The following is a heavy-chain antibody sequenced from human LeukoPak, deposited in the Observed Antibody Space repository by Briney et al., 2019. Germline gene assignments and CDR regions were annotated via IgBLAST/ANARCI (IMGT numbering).Heavy chain of an antibody. J-gene: IGHJ4*02. CDR1: GFTVSTNY. Sequence: GGSLRLSCAASGFTVSTNYMSWVRQAPGKGLEWVSVIYTGGSTYYADSVEGRFTISRDTSKNTLYLEKNSLRAEDTAVYYRARDLLYYYDSSGSPGYWGQGTLVTVSS. CDR3: ARDLLYYYDSSGSPGY. D-gene: IGHD3-22*01. CDR2: IYTGGST. V-gene: IGHV3-53*01.